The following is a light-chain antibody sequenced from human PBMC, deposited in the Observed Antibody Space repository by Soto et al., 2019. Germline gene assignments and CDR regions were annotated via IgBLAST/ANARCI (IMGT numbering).Light chain of an antibody. CDR1: SSDLSGYYY. Sequence: QSALTQPASGSGSPGQSITISCTGTSSDLSGYYYVSWYQQLPGKAPQLIIYDVSNRPSGVSHRFSGSKSGNTASLTISGLQAEDEAEYYCSSYTSSSTLRLFGGGTKLTVL. V-gene: IGLV2-14*03. CDR2: DVS. J-gene: IGLJ2*01. CDR3: SSYTSSSTLRL.